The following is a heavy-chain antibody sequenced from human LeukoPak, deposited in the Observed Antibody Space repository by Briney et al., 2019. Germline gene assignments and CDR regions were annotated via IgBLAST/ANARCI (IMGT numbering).Heavy chain of an antibody. J-gene: IGHJ3*02. CDR3: AREWELQSGDALDI. V-gene: IGHV4-38-2*02. D-gene: IGHD1-26*01. CDR1: GYSISSGYY. CDR2: IYHSGST. Sequence: PSETLSLTCTVSGYSISSGYYWGWIRQPPGKGLEWIGSIYHSGSTYYNPSLKSRVTISVDTSKNQFSLKLSSMTAADTAVYYCAREWELQSGDALDIWGQGTMVTVSS.